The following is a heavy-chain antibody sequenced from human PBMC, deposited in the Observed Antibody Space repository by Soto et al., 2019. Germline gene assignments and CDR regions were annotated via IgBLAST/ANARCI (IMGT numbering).Heavy chain of an antibody. Sequence: EVQLLESGGGLIQPGGSLRLSCAASGFTFSSFAMTWVRQAPGKGLQWISSISDGPDGAYYADSVKGRFTISRDNSKNTLSLQMDSLIPDDTALYYCAKRGIGRAPGLDSWGQGTLVTVSS. CDR1: GFTFSSFA. V-gene: IGHV3-23*01. D-gene: IGHD2-21*01. CDR2: ISDGPDGA. CDR3: AKRGIGRAPGLDS. J-gene: IGHJ4*02.